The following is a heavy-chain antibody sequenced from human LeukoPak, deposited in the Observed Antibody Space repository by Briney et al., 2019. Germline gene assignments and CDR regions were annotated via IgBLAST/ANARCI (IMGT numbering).Heavy chain of an antibody. CDR2: IWYDGSNK. D-gene: IGHD6-13*01. V-gene: IGHV3-33*08. CDR3: ARDQRRYSSSWYDQYYYYYGMDV. Sequence: GRSLRLSCAASGFTFSSYAMHWVRQAPGKGLEWVAVIWYDGSNKYYADSVKGRFTISRDNSKNTLYLQMNSLRAEDTAVYYCARDQRRYSSSWYDQYYYYYGMDVWGQGTTVTVS. CDR1: GFTFSSYA. J-gene: IGHJ6*02.